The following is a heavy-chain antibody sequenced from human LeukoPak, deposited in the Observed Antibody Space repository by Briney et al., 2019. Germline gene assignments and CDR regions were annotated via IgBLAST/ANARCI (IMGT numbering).Heavy chain of an antibody. Sequence: SETLSLTCTVSGGSISSSSYYWGWIRQPPGKGLEWIGSLYYSGSTYYNPSLKSRVTISVDTSKNQFSLKLSSVTAADTAVYYCAKTYYDFWSGYNYYGMDVWGQGTTVTVSS. D-gene: IGHD3-3*01. CDR3: AKTYYDFWSGYNYYGMDV. J-gene: IGHJ6*02. CDR2: LYYSGST. CDR1: GGSISSSSYY. V-gene: IGHV4-39*01.